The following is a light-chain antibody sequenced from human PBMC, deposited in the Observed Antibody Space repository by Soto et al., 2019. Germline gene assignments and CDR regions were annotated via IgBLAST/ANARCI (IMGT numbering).Light chain of an antibody. CDR2: DAS. J-gene: IGKJ1*01. Sequence: EIVLKQSPATLSLSPGERATLSCRASQSVGRNLAWYQQKPGQAPRLLIYDASNRATGIPARFSGGGSGTDFTLTISSLEPEDFAVYYCQQRSNWPPTFGQGTKVDIK. V-gene: IGKV3-11*01. CDR1: QSVGRN. CDR3: QQRSNWPPT.